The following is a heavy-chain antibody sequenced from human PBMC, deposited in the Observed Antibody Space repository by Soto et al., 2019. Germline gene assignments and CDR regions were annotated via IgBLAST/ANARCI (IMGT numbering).Heavy chain of an antibody. Sequence: EVQLVESGGGLIQPGGSLRLSCTASGFNVSSDYMNWVRQAPGKGLEWVSVLSTGGFTYYADSVKGRFTISRDNSKNTLYRQMNSLRVEDTAIYYYVRDSETSISWSLDYWGQGTLVNVSS. CDR1: GFNVSSDY. D-gene: IGHD6-13*01. J-gene: IGHJ4*02. CDR3: VRDSETSISWSLDY. V-gene: IGHV3-53*01. CDR2: LSTGGFT.